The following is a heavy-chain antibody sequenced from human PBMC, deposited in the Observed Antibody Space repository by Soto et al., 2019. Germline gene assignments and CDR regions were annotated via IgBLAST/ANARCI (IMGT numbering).Heavy chain of an antibody. Sequence: TGGSLRLSCAASGFTFSSYSMNWVRQAPGKGLEWVSSISSSSSYIYYADSVKGRFTISRDNAKNSLYLQMNSLRAEDTAVYYCARDFHYGDYDAFDIWGQGTMVTVSS. D-gene: IGHD4-17*01. CDR2: ISSSSSYI. V-gene: IGHV3-21*01. J-gene: IGHJ3*02. CDR3: ARDFHYGDYDAFDI. CDR1: GFTFSSYS.